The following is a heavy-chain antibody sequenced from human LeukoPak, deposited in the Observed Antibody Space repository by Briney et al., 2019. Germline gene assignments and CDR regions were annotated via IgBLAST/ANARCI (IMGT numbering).Heavy chain of an antibody. Sequence: PGGSLRLSCAASGFTFSSYGMHWVRQAPGKGLEWVAFIRYDGSNKYYTDSVKGRFTISRDNSKNTLYLQMNSLRAEDTAVYYCARGSTVTKDYYYYYMDVWGKGTTVTVSS. D-gene: IGHD4-17*01. CDR1: GFTFSSYG. V-gene: IGHV3-30*02. CDR2: IRYDGSNK. J-gene: IGHJ6*03. CDR3: ARGSTVTKDYYYYYMDV.